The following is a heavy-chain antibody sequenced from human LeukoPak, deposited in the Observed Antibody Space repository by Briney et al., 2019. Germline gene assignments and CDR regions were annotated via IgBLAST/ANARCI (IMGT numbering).Heavy chain of an antibody. D-gene: IGHD5-18*01. CDR1: GGSISSSSSY. V-gene: IGHV4-39*07. Sequence: SETLSLTCTVSGGSISSSSSYWGWIRQPPGKGLEWIGSINYSGSTSSNPSLNNPVSISTDPTNNSLSLKLRSVTPADTAVYYRGRDRPRLLGYSYGYYYYRGVGGKGTAVTV. CDR3: GRDRPRLLGYSYGYYYYRGV. CDR2: INYSGST. J-gene: IGHJ6*03.